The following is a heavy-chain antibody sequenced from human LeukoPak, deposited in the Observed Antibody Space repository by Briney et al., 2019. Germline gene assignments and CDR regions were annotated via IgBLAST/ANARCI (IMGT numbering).Heavy chain of an antibody. CDR1: DGSMSNYY. CDR3: ARLRTTYYYGSGSYYRENWFDP. V-gene: IGHV4-59*12. D-gene: IGHD3-10*01. CDR2: IYYSGST. Sequence: SETLSLTCSVSDGSMSNYYWSWIRQPPGKGLALIASIYYSGSTNYNPSLEGRVTISVDTSKNQFSLKLSSVTAADTAVYYCARLRTTYYYGSGSYYRENWFDPWGQGTLVTVSS. J-gene: IGHJ5*02.